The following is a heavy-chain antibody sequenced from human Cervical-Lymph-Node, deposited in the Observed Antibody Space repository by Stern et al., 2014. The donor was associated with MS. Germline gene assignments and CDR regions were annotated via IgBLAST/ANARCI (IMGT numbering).Heavy chain of an antibody. J-gene: IGHJ4*02. CDR2: IWYDGSNK. CDR3: ARGEVITFGGVIGPPSYYFDY. Sequence: QMQLVQYGGGVVQPGRSLRLSCAASGFTFSSYGMHWVRQAPGKGLEWVAVIWYDGSNKYYADSVKGRFTISRDNSKNTLYLQMNSLRAEDTAVYYCARGEVITFGGVIGPPSYYFDYWGQGTLVTVSS. V-gene: IGHV3-33*01. D-gene: IGHD3-16*02. CDR1: GFTFSSYG.